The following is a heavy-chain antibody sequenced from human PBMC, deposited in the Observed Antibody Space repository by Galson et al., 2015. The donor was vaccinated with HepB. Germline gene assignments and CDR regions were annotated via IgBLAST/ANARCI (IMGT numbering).Heavy chain of an antibody. CDR3: GGHRGITMVRGSRGFDC. J-gene: IGHJ4*02. D-gene: IGHD3-10*01. CDR2: IYYSGST. V-gene: IGHV4-39*01. CDR1: GGSINSSGYH. Sequence: SETLSLTCTVSGGSINSSGYHWGWIRQPPGKGLEWIGSIYYSGSTYYNASLKSRVTISVDTSKNQFSLRLSSVASADTAVYYCGGHRGITMVRGSRGFDCWGQGILVTVSS.